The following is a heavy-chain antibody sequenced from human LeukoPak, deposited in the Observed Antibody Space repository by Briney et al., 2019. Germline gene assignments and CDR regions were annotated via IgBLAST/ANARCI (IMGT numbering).Heavy chain of an antibody. J-gene: IGHJ4*02. CDR2: ISWNSGSI. V-gene: IGHV3-9*01. D-gene: IGHD3-10*01. CDR3: AKDMRDYYGSGSYLY. Sequence: PGRSLRLSCAASGFTFDDYAMHWVRQAPGKGLEWVSGISWNSGSIGYADSVKGRFTIFRDNAKNSLYLQMNSLRAEDTALYYCAKDMRDYYGSGSYLYWGQGTLVTVSS. CDR1: GFTFDDYA.